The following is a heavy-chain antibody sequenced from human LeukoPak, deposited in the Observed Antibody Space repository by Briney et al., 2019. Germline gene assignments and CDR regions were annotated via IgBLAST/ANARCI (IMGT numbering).Heavy chain of an antibody. CDR1: GGSFSGYY. D-gene: IGHD3-22*01. CDR3: ARAGDSGRYSEY. V-gene: IGHV4-34*01. J-gene: IGHJ4*02. Sequence: RPSETLSLTCAVYGGSFSGYYWIWIRQPPGKGLEWIGEINYSGSTNYNPSLKSRVTISVDTSKNQFSLKLSSVTAADTAVYYCARAGDSGRYSEYWGQGTLVTVSS. CDR2: INYSGST.